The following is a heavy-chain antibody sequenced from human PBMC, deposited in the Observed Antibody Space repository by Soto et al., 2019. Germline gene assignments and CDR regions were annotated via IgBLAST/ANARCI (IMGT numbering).Heavy chain of an antibody. CDR2: IDWDDDK. CDR1: GFSLSTSGMC. Sequence: SGPTLVNPTHPLTLTCTFSGFSLSTSGMCVSWIRQPPGKALEWLALIDWDDDKYYSTSLKTRLTISKDTSKNQVVLTMTNMDPVDTATYYCARIPYYYGSGSYYYYYGMDVWGQGTTVTVSS. CDR3: ARIPYYYGSGSYYYYYGMDV. J-gene: IGHJ6*02. D-gene: IGHD3-10*01. V-gene: IGHV2-70*01.